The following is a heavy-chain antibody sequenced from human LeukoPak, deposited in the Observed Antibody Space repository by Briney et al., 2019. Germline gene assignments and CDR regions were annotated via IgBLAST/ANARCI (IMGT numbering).Heavy chain of an antibody. CDR3: ARDHDFWSGYDDPTRAEEVNFDY. Sequence: ASVKVSCNASGYTFTGYYMHWVRQAPGQGLEWMGWINPNSGGTNYAQKFQGRVTMTRDTSISTAYMELSRLRSDGTAVYYCARDHDFWSGYDDPTRAEEVNFDYWGQGTLVTVSS. CDR2: INPNSGGT. CDR1: GYTFTGYY. V-gene: IGHV1-2*02. D-gene: IGHD3-3*01. J-gene: IGHJ4*02.